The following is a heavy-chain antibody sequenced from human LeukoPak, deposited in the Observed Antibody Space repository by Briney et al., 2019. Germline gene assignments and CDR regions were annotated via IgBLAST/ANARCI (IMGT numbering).Heavy chain of an antibody. CDR3: ARDNIRPGIGAAFFDY. CDR1: GFTISSYA. J-gene: IGHJ4*02. V-gene: IGHV3-64*01. Sequence: GESLRLSCAASGFTISSYAMHWVRQAPGKGLEYVSAISSNGGSTYYANSVKGRFTISRDNAKNSLFLQMNSLRAEDTAVYYCARDNIRPGIGAAFFDYWGQGTLVTVSS. D-gene: IGHD6-13*01. CDR2: ISSNGGST.